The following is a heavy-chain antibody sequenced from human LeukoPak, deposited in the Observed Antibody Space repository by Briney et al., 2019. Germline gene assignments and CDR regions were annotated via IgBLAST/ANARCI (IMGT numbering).Heavy chain of an antibody. CDR1: GGSFSGFY. CDR2: INHSGST. J-gene: IGHJ5*02. Sequence: SETLSLTCAVYGGSFSGFYWSWLRQPPGQGLEWIGEINHSGSTYYNPSLKSRISMSVDTSENQFSLRLRSVTAADTAMYYCARGGIIGTTNNWFDPWGQATLVTVSS. CDR3: ARGGIIGTTNNWFDP. D-gene: IGHD1-20*01. V-gene: IGHV4-34*01.